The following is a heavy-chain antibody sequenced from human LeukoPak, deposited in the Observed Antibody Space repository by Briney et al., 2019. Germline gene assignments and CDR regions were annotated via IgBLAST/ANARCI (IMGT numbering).Heavy chain of an antibody. CDR2: VYYSGNS. V-gene: IGHV4-39*01. Sequence: PSETLSLACTVSGGSISSSIYYWGWIRQPPGKGLEWIATVYYSGNSFYNPSLKSRVTMFVDTSRNQFSLRLMSVTAADTAIYYCARHSYTPFDYWGQGSLVTVSS. D-gene: IGHD2-2*02. CDR1: GGSISSSIYY. CDR3: ARHSYTPFDY. J-gene: IGHJ4*02.